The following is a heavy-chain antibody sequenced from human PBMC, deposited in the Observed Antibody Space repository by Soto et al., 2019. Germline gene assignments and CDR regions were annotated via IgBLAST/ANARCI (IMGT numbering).Heavy chain of an antibody. J-gene: IGHJ4*02. Sequence: QVQLQESGPGLVKPSQTLSLTCTVSGGSISSGGYYWSWIRQHPGKGLEWIGYIYYSGSTYYNPSLKSRVTISVDTSKNQFSLKLSSVTAADTAVYYCARLNNDILTGYYPPNYFDYWGQGTLVTVSS. CDR2: IYYSGST. D-gene: IGHD3-9*01. CDR1: GGSISSGGYY. CDR3: ARLNNDILTGYYPPNYFDY. V-gene: IGHV4-31*03.